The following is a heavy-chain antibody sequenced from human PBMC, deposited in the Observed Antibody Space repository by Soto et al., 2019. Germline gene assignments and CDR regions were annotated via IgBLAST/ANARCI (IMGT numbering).Heavy chain of an antibody. CDR3: ATESGGLLWFGELLSPGYFDY. D-gene: IGHD3-10*01. V-gene: IGHV4-30-4*08. J-gene: IGHJ4*02. CDR2: LYSSGST. CDR1: GGSISSGGYY. Sequence: ASETLSLTCTVSGGSISSGGYYWSGSRQPPGRGREGVGFLYSSGSTYSSPSLKTRVTRPVDTSKNQFSLKLSSVTAADTAVYYCATESGGLLWFGELLSPGYFDYWGQGTLVTVSS.